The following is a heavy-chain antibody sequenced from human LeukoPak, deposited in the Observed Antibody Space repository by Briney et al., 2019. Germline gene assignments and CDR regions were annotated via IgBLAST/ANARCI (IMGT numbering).Heavy chain of an antibody. Sequence: GASVKVSCKASGYTFTSYGISWVRQAPGQGLEWMGWISAYNGNTNYAQKLQGRVTMTTDTSTSTAYMELSSLRSEDTAVYYCAAQTGDYGPIGYYYYMDVWGKGTTVTISS. D-gene: IGHD4/OR15-4a*01. V-gene: IGHV1-18*01. CDR2: ISAYNGNT. J-gene: IGHJ6*03. CDR1: GYTFTSYG. CDR3: AAQTGDYGPIGYYYYMDV.